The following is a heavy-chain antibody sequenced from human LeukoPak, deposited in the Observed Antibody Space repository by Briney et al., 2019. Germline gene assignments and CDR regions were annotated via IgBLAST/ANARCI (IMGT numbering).Heavy chain of an antibody. D-gene: IGHD5-12*01. CDR2: ISSSSAYI. Sequence: GGSLRLSCAASGFTFSSYIMNWVRQAPGKGPEWVSSISSSSAYIYYADSVKGRFTISRDNAKSSLFLQMNSLRDEDTAVYYCARDVSGYPYWGQGTLVTVSS. J-gene: IGHJ4*02. CDR1: GFTFSSYI. V-gene: IGHV3-21*01. CDR3: ARDVSGYPY.